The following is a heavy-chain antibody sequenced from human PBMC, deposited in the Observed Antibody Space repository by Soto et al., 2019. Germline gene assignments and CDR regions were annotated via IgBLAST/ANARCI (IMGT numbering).Heavy chain of an antibody. V-gene: IGHV4-30-2*01. J-gene: IGHJ4*02. D-gene: IGHD5-12*01. Sequence: QLQLQESGSGLVKPSQTLSLTCAVSGGSISSGGYSWSWIRQPPGKGLEWIGYIYHSGSTYYNPSLXSXAXIXXDRSKNQFSLKLSSVTAADTAVYYCAAGGGLPRYSWGQGTLVTVSS. CDR2: IYHSGST. CDR1: GGSISSGGYS. CDR3: AAGGGLPRYS.